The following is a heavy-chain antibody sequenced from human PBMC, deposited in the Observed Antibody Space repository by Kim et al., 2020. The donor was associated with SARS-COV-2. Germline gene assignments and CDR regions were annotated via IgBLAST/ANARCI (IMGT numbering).Heavy chain of an antibody. Sequence: YAEHVKGRFTISRDNSKNTLYLQMNSLRAEDTAVYYCARDLGFSSDGSGYWGQGTLVTVSS. CDR3: ARDLGFSSDGSGY. D-gene: IGHD6-19*01. V-gene: IGHV3-33*01. J-gene: IGHJ4*02.